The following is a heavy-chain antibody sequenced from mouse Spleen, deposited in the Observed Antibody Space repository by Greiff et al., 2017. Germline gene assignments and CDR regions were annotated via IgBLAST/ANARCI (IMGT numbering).Heavy chain of an antibody. CDR3: AREGNWVYYAMDY. D-gene: IGHD4-1*01. CDR1: GYTFTDYN. J-gene: IGHJ4*01. Sequence: VQLQQSGPELVKPGASVKIPCKASGYTFTDYNMDWVRQSHGKSLEWIGDINPNNGGTIYNQKFKGKATLTVDKSSSTAYMELRSLTSEDTAVYYCAREGNWVYYAMDYWGQGTSVTVSS. CDR2: INPNNGGT. V-gene: IGHV1-18*01.